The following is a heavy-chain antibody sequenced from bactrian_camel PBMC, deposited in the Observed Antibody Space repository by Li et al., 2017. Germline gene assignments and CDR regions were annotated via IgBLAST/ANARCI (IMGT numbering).Heavy chain of an antibody. V-gene: IGHV3S40*01. CDR2: IISSSTNT. CDR1: GFTFSIYD. Sequence: DVQLVESGGGLVQPGGSLKISCAASGFTFSIYDMAWVRQAPGKGFEWVSTIISSSTNTYYADSVKGRFTVSRDNDKNTLYLQLNSLKTEDTAMYYCAEKFSGGRSWTAYNYRGQGTQVTVS. D-gene: IGHD2*01. J-gene: IGHJ4*01. CDR3: AEKFSGGRSWTAYNY.